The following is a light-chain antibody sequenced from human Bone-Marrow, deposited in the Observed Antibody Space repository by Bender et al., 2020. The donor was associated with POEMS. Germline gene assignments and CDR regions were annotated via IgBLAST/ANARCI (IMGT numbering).Light chain of an antibody. CDR2: VNR. CDR3: VAWDASLNGWV. V-gene: IGLV1-50*01. Sequence: QSVLTQPPSVSGAPGQRVTISCTGSSSNIGAGYDVHWYQKLPGTAPKLLIYVNRNRPSGVPDRFSGSKSGTSASLAITGLQSDDEAIYFCVAWDASLNGWVFGGGTKLTVL. J-gene: IGLJ3*02. CDR1: SSNIGAGYD.